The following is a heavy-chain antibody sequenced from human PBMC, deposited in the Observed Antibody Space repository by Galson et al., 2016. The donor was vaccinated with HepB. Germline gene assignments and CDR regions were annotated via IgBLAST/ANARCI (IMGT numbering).Heavy chain of an antibody. J-gene: IGHJ4*02. D-gene: IGHD5-24*01. CDR2: IYSSGTT. CDR1: GFTVSSNY. CDR3: AKGRWDFDS. Sequence: SLRLSCAASGFTVSSNYMNWVRQAPGKGLEWVSVIYSSGTTYYADSVKGRFTISRDISKNALYLQMHSLRGEDTAVYYCAKGRWDFDSWGQGTLVTVSS. V-gene: IGHV3-66*01.